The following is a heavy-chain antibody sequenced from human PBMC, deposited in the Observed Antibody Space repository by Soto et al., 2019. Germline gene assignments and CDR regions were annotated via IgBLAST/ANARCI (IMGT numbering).Heavy chain of an antibody. V-gene: IGHV4-59*01. CDR1: GGSITGYH. D-gene: IGHD2-2*01. CDR3: ARRQLGNYKFYYMDV. J-gene: IGHJ6*03. CDR2: ISYSGST. Sequence: SETLSLTCTVSGGSITGYHWSWIRQSPGKGLEWMGYISYSGSTNYNPSLRSRVTLSVDTSKNQFSLRVSSVTAADAAVYYCARRQLGNYKFYYMDVWGKGTRVTVSS.